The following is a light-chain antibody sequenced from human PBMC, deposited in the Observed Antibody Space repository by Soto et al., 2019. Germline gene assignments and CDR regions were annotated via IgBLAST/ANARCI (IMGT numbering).Light chain of an antibody. CDR1: QSVSSY. CDR3: QQRSNWPPIT. V-gene: IGKV3-11*01. Sequence: EIVLTQSPATLSLSPGERATLSCRASQSVSSYLAWYQQKPGQAPRLLIYDASNRATGIPARFSGSGSGTDFTLTISSQEPKDFAVYYCQQRSNWPPITFGQGTRLEI. J-gene: IGKJ5*01. CDR2: DAS.